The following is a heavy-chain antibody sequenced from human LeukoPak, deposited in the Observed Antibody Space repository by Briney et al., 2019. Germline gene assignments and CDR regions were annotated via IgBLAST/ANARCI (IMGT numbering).Heavy chain of an antibody. J-gene: IGHJ3*02. CDR3: ARVSLLRGVVVPAARYHVAFDI. CDR2: IHHCGSP. CDR1: GGSFSGYY. D-gene: IGHD2-2*01. Sequence: PSETLALTCAVYGGSFSGYYWRWIRQPPGKGPGWIGEIHHCGSPNYNPSLKRRVTISVATAKNQFSLKLPSVTAAGTAVYYCARVSLLRGVVVPAARYHVAFDIWGQGTMVTASS. V-gene: IGHV4-34*01.